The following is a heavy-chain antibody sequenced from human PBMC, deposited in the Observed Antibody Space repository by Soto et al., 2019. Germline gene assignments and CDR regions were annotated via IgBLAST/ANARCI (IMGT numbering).Heavy chain of an antibody. V-gene: IGHV4-39*01. Sequence: ETLSLTCTVSGGSISSSSYYWGWIRQPPGKGLEWIGSIYYSGSTYYNPSLKSRVTISVDTSKNQFSLKLSSVTAADTAVYYCARLGYSYGLGSLDYWGQGTLVTVSS. CDR1: GGSISSSSYY. CDR3: ARLGYSYGLGSLDY. J-gene: IGHJ4*02. D-gene: IGHD5-18*01. CDR2: IYYSGST.